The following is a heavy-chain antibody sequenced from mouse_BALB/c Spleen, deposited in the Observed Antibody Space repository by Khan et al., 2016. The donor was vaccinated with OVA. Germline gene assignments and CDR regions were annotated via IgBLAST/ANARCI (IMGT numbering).Heavy chain of an antibody. V-gene: IGHV1-77*01. D-gene: IGHD2-14*01. CDR3: ARGGYSVFAY. J-gene: IGHJ3*01. Sequence: QIQLVQSGPELVRPGASVKMSCKASGYTFTDYIIHWVKQTTGQGLEWIGDISPGSGSTYYNEKFKGKATLTADKSSNTAYMQLSSLTSEDSAFYFCARGGYSVFAYWGQGTLVTVSA. CDR1: GYTFTDYI. CDR2: ISPGSGST.